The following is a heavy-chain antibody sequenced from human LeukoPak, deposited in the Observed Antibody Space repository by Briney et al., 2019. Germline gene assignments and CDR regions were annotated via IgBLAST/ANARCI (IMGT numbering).Heavy chain of an antibody. CDR1: GGSFSGYY. CDR3: ARGETGSDYGEWEHYFDY. D-gene: IGHD4-17*01. CDR2: SYNSGST. J-gene: IGHJ4*02. Sequence: SETLSLTCAVYGGSFSGYYWSWLRPPPGKGLEWIGYSYNSGSTNYNPSLKSRVTISVDTSKNQFSLKLSSVTAADTAVYYCARGETGSDYGEWEHYFDYWGQGTLVTVSS. V-gene: IGHV4-59*01.